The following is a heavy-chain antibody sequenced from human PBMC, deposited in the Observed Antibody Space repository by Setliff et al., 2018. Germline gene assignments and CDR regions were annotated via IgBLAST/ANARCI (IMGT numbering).Heavy chain of an antibody. V-gene: IGHV4-4*07. CDR2: IYIGGSA. Sequence: SETLSLTCTVSGGSISRYYWSWIRQPAGKGLEWIGHIYIGGSANYNPSLRSRVTMSIDTSKNQFSRKLNFVTAADMAVYYCAREQWLDPPGYYYRDVWAKGTTVTVSS. D-gene: IGHD6-19*01. J-gene: IGHJ6*03. CDR3: AREQWLDPPGYYYRDV. CDR1: GGSISRYY.